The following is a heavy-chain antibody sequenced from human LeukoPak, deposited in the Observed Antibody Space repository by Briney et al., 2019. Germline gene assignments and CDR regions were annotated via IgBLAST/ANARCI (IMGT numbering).Heavy chain of an antibody. Sequence: KPSETLSLTCTVSGGSTSSYYWSWIRQPAGKGLEWIGRIYTSGNTNYNPSLKSRVTMSVDTSKNQFSLKLSSVTAADTAVYYCAREPYCTNGVCSAYWGQGTLVTVSS. CDR2: IYTSGNT. CDR1: GGSTSSYY. J-gene: IGHJ4*02. CDR3: AREPYCTNGVCSAY. V-gene: IGHV4-4*07. D-gene: IGHD2-8*01.